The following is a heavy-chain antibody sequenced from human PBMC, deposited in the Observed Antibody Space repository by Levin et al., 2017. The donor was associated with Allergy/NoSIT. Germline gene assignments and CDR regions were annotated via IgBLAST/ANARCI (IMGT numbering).Heavy chain of an antibody. D-gene: IGHD3-10*01. CDR3: ARAYYGSGSYLGDERYYYYYYMDV. CDR1: GYTFTSYY. Sequence: GASVKVSCKASGYTFTSYYMHWVRQAPGQGLEWMGIINPSGGSTSYAQKFQGRVTMTRDTSTSTVYMELSSLRSEDTAVYYCARAYYGSGSYLGDERYYYYYYMDVWGKGTTVTVSS. V-gene: IGHV1-46*01. J-gene: IGHJ6*03. CDR2: INPSGGST.